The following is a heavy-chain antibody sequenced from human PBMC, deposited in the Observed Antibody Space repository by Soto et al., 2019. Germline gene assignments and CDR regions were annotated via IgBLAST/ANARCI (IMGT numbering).Heavy chain of an antibody. D-gene: IGHD1-7*01. CDR2: IWYDGSNK. J-gene: IGHJ4*02. CDR1: GFTFRSYG. Sequence: QVQLVESGGGVVQPGTSLRLSCITSGFTFRSYGMHWVRQAPGKGLEWLAIIWYDGSNKYYADSVEGRFTISRDNSRDTVYLQRNSLRAEDTALYYCARNNGNYRLDDWGQGALVIVSS. CDR3: ARNNGNYRLDD. V-gene: IGHV3-33*01.